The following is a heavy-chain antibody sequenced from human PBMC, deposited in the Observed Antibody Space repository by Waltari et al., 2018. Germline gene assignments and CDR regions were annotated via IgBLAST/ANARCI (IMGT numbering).Heavy chain of an antibody. D-gene: IGHD3-10*01. CDR3: ASLGNYYYMDV. Sequence: VQLVESGGGLVKPGGSLRLSCAASGFTFSSYSMNWVRQAPGKGLEWVSYISSSSSTIYYADSVKGRFTISRDNAKNSLYLQMNSLRAEDTAVYYCASLGNYYYMDVWGKGTTVTVSS. V-gene: IGHV3-48*04. J-gene: IGHJ6*03. CDR2: ISSSSSTI. CDR1: GFTFSSYS.